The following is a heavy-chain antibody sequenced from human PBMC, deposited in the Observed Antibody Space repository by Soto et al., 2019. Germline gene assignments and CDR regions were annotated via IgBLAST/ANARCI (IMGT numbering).Heavy chain of an antibody. CDR1: GGSISSGGYY. J-gene: IGHJ4*02. CDR2: IYYSGST. V-gene: IGHV4-31*03. Sequence: SETLSLTCTVSGGSISSGGYYWSWIRQHPGKGLEWIGYIYYSGSTYYNPSLKSRVTISVDTSKNQFSLKLSSVTAADTAVYYCARLDYAYFDYWGQGTLVTVSS. CDR3: ARLDYAYFDY. D-gene: IGHD4-17*01.